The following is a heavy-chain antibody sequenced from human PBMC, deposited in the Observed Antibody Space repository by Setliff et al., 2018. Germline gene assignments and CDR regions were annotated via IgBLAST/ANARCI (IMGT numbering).Heavy chain of an antibody. CDR2: IIPIFGTA. V-gene: IGHV1-69*06. CDR1: GGTFSSYA. CDR3: ARGRHPPWSGYPYYYMDV. D-gene: IGHD3-3*01. Sequence: SSVKVSCKASGGTFSSYAISWVRPAPGQGLEWMGWIIPIFGTANYAQKFQGRVTIPADKSTSTAYLELSSLRSEDTAVYYCARGRHPPWSGYPYYYMDVWGKGTTVTVSS. J-gene: IGHJ6*03.